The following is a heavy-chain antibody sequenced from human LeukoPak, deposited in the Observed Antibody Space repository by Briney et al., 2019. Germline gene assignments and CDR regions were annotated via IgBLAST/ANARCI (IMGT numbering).Heavy chain of an antibody. V-gene: IGHV3-15*01. CDR2: IKSKNVGDTT. D-gene: IGHD4-23*01. Sequence: KPGGSLRLSCVVSGLTFGNAWMSWVRQAPGKGLEWVGRIKSKNVGDTTEYAAPVQGRFTISRDDSKNAVYLQMSSLKTEDTAVYYCTTGPGNSGYWGQGTLVTVSS. CDR3: TTGPGNSGY. J-gene: IGHJ4*02. CDR1: GLTFGNAW.